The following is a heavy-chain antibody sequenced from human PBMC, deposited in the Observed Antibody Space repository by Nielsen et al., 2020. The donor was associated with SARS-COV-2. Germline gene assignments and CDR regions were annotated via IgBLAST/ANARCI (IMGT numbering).Heavy chain of an antibody. Sequence: ASVKVSCKASGYTFTSYAMHWVRQAPGQRLEWMGWINAGNGNTKYSQKFQGRVTITRDTSTSTVYMELSSLRSEDTAVYYCAREQLVERGFDYWGQGTLVTVSS. D-gene: IGHD6-13*01. V-gene: IGHV1-3*01. CDR1: GYTFTSYA. CDR2: INAGNGNT. J-gene: IGHJ4*02. CDR3: AREQLVERGFDY.